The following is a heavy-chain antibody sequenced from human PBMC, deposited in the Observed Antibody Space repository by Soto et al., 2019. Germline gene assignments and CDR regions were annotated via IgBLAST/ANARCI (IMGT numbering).Heavy chain of an antibody. D-gene: IGHD6-13*01. CDR3: AKGHRVTKQLVLDY. CDR1: GFTFSSCG. CDR2: ISYDGSNK. V-gene: IGHV3-30*18. J-gene: IGHJ4*02. Sequence: GGSLRLSCAASGFTFSSCGMHWVRQAPGKGLEWVAVISYDGSNKYYADSVKGRFTISRDNSKNTLYLQMNSLRAEDTAVYYWAKGHRVTKQLVLDYWGQGTLVTVSS.